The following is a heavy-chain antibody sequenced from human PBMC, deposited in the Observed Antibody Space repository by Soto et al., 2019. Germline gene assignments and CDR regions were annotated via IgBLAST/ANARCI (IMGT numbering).Heavy chain of an antibody. D-gene: IGHD3-9*01. CDR3: ARDPLRLWFFDL. CDR1: AFSFSDFY. J-gene: IGHJ2*01. Sequence: QVQLVESGGVLVKPGGSLRLSCAASAFSFSDFYMSWIRQAPGKGLEWISYISSSGSTIYYADSVKGRFTISRDNAKNSLYLQMNSLRAEDTAVYYCARDPLRLWFFDLWGRGTLVTVSP. V-gene: IGHV3-11*01. CDR2: ISSSGSTI.